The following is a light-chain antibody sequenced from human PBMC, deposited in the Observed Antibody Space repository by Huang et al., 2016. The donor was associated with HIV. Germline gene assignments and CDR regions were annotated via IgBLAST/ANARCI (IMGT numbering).Light chain of an antibody. CDR1: QGIGNR. J-gene: IGKJ2*01. Sequence: PGERATLSCRTSQGIGNRLAWYQLKPGQAPRLRIYEASTRASDIPARFSGGGSEIDFTLTISGLQSEDSAVYYCQQYHEWPRTFGQGTKVEIK. V-gene: IGKV3-15*01. CDR3: QQYHEWPRT. CDR2: EAS.